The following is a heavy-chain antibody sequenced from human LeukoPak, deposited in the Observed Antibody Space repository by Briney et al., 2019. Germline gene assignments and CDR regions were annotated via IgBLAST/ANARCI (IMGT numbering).Heavy chain of an antibody. Sequence: SQTLSLTCTVSGGSISSGDYYWSWIRQPPGKGLEWIGYIYYSGSTYYNPSLKSRVTISVDTSKNQFSLKLSSVTAADTAVYYCARVIVGATIWFDPWGQGTLVTVSS. D-gene: IGHD1-26*01. CDR1: GGSISSGDYY. J-gene: IGHJ5*02. CDR3: ARVIVGATIWFDP. CDR2: IYYSGST. V-gene: IGHV4-30-4*08.